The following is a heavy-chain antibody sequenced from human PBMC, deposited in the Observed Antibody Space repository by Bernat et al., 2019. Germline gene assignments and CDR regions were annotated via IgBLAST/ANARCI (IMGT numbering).Heavy chain of an antibody. CDR3: ARGKVKGYHYYGMDV. J-gene: IGHJ6*02. CDR2: INAGNGNT. Sequence: QVQLVQSGAELKKPGASVTVSCKASGYTFTSYAMNWVRQAPGQRLEWMGWINAGNGNTKYSQKFQGRVTITRDTSVSTAYMELSSLRSEDTAVYYCARGKVKGYHYYGMDVWGQGTMVTVSS. V-gene: IGHV1-3*01. D-gene: IGHD3-22*01. CDR1: GYTFTSYA.